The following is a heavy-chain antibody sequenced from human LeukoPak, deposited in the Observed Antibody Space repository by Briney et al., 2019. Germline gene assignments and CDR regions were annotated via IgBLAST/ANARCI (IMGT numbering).Heavy chain of an antibody. CDR3: ARDHVGYYYYMDV. V-gene: IGHV3-7*01. CDR2: IKQVGSEK. J-gene: IGHJ6*03. Sequence: GGSLRLSCAASGSTFSSYWMSWVRQAPGKVLEWVANIKQVGSEKYYVDSVKGRFTISRDNAKNSLYLQMNSLRAEDTAVYYCARDHVGYYYYMDVWGKGTTVTISS. CDR1: GSTFSSYW.